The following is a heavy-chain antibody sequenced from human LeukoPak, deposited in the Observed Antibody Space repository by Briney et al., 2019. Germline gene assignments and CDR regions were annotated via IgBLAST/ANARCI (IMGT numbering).Heavy chain of an antibody. D-gene: IGHD3-16*02. J-gene: IGHJ4*02. V-gene: IGHV1-2*02. CDR3: ARANYDYVWGSYRTLDYFDY. CDR1: AYTFTVYY. Sequence: ASVTVCFTASAYTFTVYYMHWVRQAPGQGLGLMGWINPNSGGTNYAQKFQGRVTMTRDTSISTDYMELSRLRSDDTAVYYCARANYDYVWGSYRTLDYFDYWGQGTLVSVSS. CDR2: INPNSGGT.